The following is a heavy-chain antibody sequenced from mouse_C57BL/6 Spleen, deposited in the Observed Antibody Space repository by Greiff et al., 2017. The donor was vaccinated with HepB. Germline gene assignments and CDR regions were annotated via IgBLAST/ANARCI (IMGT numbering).Heavy chain of an antibody. CDR1: GYTFTSYW. CDR3: ARSIYYDSTWFAY. V-gene: IGHV1-53*01. CDR2: INPSNGGT. J-gene: IGHJ3*01. D-gene: IGHD2-4*01. Sequence: QVQLQQSGTELVKPGASVKLSCKASGYTFTSYWMHWVKQRPGQGLEWIGNINPSNGGTNYNEKFKSKATLTVDKSSSTAYMQLSSLTSEDSAVYYCARSIYYDSTWFAYWGQGTLVTVSA.